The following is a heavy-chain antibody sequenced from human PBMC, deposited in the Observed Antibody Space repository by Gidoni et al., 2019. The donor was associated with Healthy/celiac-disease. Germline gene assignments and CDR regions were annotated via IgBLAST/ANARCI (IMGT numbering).Heavy chain of an antibody. CDR2: IYYSGST. Sequence: QVQLQESGPGLVKPSETLSLTCTVSGGSVSSGSYYWSWIRQPPGKGLEWIGYIYYSGSTNYNPSLKSRVTISVDTSKNQFSLKLSSVTAADTAVYYCARELGVLVVVPAATHWYFDLWGRGTLVTVSS. V-gene: IGHV4-61*01. D-gene: IGHD2-2*01. CDR3: ARELGVLVVVPAATHWYFDL. CDR1: GGSVSSGSYY. J-gene: IGHJ2*01.